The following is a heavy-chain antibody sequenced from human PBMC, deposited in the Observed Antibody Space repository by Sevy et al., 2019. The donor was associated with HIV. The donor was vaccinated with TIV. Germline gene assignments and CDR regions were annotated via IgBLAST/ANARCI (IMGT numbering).Heavy chain of an antibody. D-gene: IGHD3-22*01. V-gene: IGHV1-18*01. J-gene: IGHJ4*02. Sequence: ASVKVSCRASGYTFTSYGISWVRQAPGKGLEWLGWISGYDGKTNYAQKVQGGVTMNTDTLTTTAYMELRGLRIDDTAVYYCARDRRVYDSSFGRSDFWAQGTLVTVSS. CDR3: ARDRRVYDSSFGRSDF. CDR1: GYTFTSYG. CDR2: ISGYDGKT.